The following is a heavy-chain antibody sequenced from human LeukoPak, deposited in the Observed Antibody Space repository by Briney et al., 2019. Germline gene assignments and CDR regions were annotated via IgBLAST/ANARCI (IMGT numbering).Heavy chain of an antibody. CDR3: ARDRPYYDILTGYYKGQTWFDP. Sequence: SETLSLTCTVSGGSISSYYWSWIRQPAGKGLEWIGRIYTSGSTNYNPSLKSRVNMSVDTSKNQFSLKLSSVTAADTAVYYCARDRPYYDILTGYYKGQTWFDPWGQGTLVTVSS. V-gene: IGHV4-4*07. J-gene: IGHJ5*02. CDR2: IYTSGST. CDR1: GGSISSYY. D-gene: IGHD3-9*01.